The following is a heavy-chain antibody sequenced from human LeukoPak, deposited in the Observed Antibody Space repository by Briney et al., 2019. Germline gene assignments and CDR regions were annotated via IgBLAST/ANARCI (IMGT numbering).Heavy chain of an antibody. CDR2: ISSNGGST. D-gene: IGHD3-10*01. V-gene: IGHV3-64*01. CDR1: GFTFSSYA. J-gene: IGHJ4*02. CDR3: AREGYYYGSGSYSHFDY. Sequence: GGSLRLSXAASGFTFSSYAMHWVRQAPGKGLEYVSAISSNGGSTYYANSVKGRFTISRDNSKNTLYLQMGSLRAEDMAVYYCAREGYYYGSGSYSHFDYWGQGTLVTVSS.